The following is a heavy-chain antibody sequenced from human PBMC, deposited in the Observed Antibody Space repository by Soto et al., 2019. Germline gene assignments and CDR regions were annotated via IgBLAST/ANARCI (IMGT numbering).Heavy chain of an antibody. J-gene: IGHJ3*02. Sequence: PGGSLRLSCAASGFTFSSYGMHWVRQAPGKGLEWLAVIWYDGSNKYYADSVKGRFTISRDNSKNTLYLQMNSLRAEDTAVYYCARDSGSSGYDAFDIWGQGTMVTVSS. CDR1: GFTFSSYG. CDR2: IWYDGSNK. D-gene: IGHD5-12*01. V-gene: IGHV3-33*01. CDR3: ARDSGSSGYDAFDI.